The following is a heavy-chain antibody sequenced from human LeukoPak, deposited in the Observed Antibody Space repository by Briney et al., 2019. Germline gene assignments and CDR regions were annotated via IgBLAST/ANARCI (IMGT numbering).Heavy chain of an antibody. D-gene: IGHD1-26*01. CDR2: IYYSGST. J-gene: IGHJ4*02. V-gene: IGHV4-59*08. CDR1: GGSITSYY. Sequence: SETLSLTCTVSGGSITSYYWSWLRQPPGKGLEWIGFIYYSGSTHYKSSLNSRVTISVDTSRNQFSLRLSSVTAADTAVYYCARHSGSSPHYFDCWGQGTLVTVSS. CDR3: ARHSGSSPHYFDC.